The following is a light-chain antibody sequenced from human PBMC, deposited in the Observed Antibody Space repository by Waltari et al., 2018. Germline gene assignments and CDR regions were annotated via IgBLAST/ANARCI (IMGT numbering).Light chain of an antibody. CDR3: RQSFTIPVA. J-gene: IGKJ4*01. V-gene: IGKV1-39*01. CDR2: AVS. CDR1: QNIGNN. Sequence: DIQVTQSPSSLSASVGDRVSITCRASQNIGNNLNRYQQQPGRAPKLLFYAVSSLNSGVPSRFRGSSSETECTLTISSLKTEDFATYYCRQSFTIPVAFGGGTKVDI.